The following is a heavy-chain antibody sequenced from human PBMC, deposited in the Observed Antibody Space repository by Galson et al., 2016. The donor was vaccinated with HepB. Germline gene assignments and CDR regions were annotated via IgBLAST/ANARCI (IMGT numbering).Heavy chain of an antibody. CDR2: ISPLLGRA. J-gene: IGHJ4*02. D-gene: IGHD6-13*01. V-gene: IGHV1-69*10. Sequence: SVKVSCKASGDTFSNYAFSWVRQAPGQGLEWMGGISPLLGRANYAQTLQGRVTITGDDSTSTVYMELSSLTSGDSAVYYCAREGGITAMYYFEYWGQGTLVTVSS. CDR1: GDTFSNYA. CDR3: AREGGITAMYYFEY.